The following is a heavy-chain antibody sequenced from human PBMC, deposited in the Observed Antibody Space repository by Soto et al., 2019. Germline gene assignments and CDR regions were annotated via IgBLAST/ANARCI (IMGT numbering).Heavy chain of an antibody. CDR2: IYYSGST. V-gene: IGHV4-39*01. CDR3: ARLRRGVSHY. D-gene: IGHD3-10*01. J-gene: IGHJ4*02. Sequence: PSETLSLTCTVSGGSISSSSYYWGWIRQPPGKGLEWIGSIYYSGSTYYNPSLKSRVTISVDTSKNQFSLKLSSVTAADTAVYYCARLRRGVSHYWGQGTLVTVSS. CDR1: GGSISSSSYY.